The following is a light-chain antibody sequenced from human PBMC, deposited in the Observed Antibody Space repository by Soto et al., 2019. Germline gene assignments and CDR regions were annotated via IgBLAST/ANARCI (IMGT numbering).Light chain of an antibody. J-gene: IGKJ5*01. Sequence: AIRMTQSPSSLSASRVDSVTITFRASQDIRTYLAWYQQRPGKAPDLLIYGASTLQSGVPSRFSGSGSGTDFTLTISSLQSEDFATYFCQQYHIYPITFGQGTRLEIK. V-gene: IGKV1-8*01. CDR3: QQYHIYPIT. CDR2: GAS. CDR1: QDIRTY.